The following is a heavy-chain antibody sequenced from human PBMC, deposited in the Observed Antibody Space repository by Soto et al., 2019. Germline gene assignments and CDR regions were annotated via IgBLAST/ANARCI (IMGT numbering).Heavy chain of an antibody. Sequence: GGSLRLSCAASGFTFSDYYFTWIRQAPGKGLEWVSYISFSGSTIYYADSVKGRFTISRDNAKNSLYLQMNNLRPEDTAVYYCAGGDSGSFDSWGQGTLVTV. CDR2: ISFSGSTI. V-gene: IGHV3-11*01. J-gene: IGHJ4*02. CDR1: GFTFSDYY. D-gene: IGHD3-16*01. CDR3: AGGDSGSFDS.